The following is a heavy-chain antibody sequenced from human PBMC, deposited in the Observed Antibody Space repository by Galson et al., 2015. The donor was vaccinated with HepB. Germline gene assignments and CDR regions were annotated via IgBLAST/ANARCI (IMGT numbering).Heavy chain of an antibody. V-gene: IGHV3-15*01. J-gene: IGHJ6*03. CDR2: IKSKTDGGTT. CDR3: TTEMTTDYWYMDV. CDR1: GFTFSNAW. Sequence: SLRLSCAASGFTFSNAWMSWVRQAPGKGLEWVGRIKSKTDGGTTDYAAPVKGRFTISRDDSKNTLYLQMNSLKTEDTAVYYCTTEMTTDYWYMDVWGKGTTVTVSS. D-gene: IGHD4-17*01.